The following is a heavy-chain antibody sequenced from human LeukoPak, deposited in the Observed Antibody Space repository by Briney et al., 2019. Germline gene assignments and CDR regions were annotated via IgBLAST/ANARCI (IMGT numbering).Heavy chain of an antibody. CDR3: AREDASAFDI. V-gene: IGHV3-74*01. CDR1: GFIFSSYW. Sequence: GGSLRLSCAASGFIFSSYWMHWVRHAPGKGLAWVSRINTDGSSTSYADSVKGRFTISRDNANNSLYLQMNSLRAEDTAVYYCAREDASAFDIWGQGTMVTVSS. D-gene: IGHD3-16*01. CDR2: INTDGSST. J-gene: IGHJ3*02.